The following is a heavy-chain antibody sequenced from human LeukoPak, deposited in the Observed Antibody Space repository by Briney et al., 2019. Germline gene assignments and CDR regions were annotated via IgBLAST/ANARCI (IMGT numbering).Heavy chain of an antibody. Sequence: GGSLRLSCSASGFSSSGYWMTWVRQAPGTGLEWVANINEDGSEAYYVGSVRGRFTISRDNAKNSLFLHMNSLRVEDTAVYYCARAKIDYWGQGTLVTVSS. CDR1: GFSSSGYW. V-gene: IGHV3-7*01. CDR2: INEDGSEA. CDR3: ARAKIDY. J-gene: IGHJ4*02.